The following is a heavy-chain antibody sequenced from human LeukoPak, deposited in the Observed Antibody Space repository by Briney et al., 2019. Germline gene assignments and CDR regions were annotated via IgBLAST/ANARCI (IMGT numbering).Heavy chain of an antibody. CDR3: AKDHEQWLAGYFDY. D-gene: IGHD6-19*01. CDR2: ISDSGGST. Sequence: GGSLRLSCAASGFIFTTYALSWVRQAPGKGLEWVSSISDSGGSTYYADFVKARFTISRDNSKNTVYLQMNNLRAEDTAIYYCAKDHEQWLAGYFDYWGQGTLVTVS. V-gene: IGHV3-23*01. J-gene: IGHJ4*02. CDR1: GFIFTTYA.